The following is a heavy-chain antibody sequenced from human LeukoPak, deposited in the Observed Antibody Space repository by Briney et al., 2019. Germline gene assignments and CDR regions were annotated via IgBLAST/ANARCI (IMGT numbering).Heavy chain of an antibody. D-gene: IGHD1-26*01. J-gene: IGHJ4*02. CDR1: GGSFSGYY. Sequence: SETLSLTCAVYGGSFSGYYWSWIRQPPGKGLEWIGEINHSESTNYNPSLKSRVTISVDTSKNQFSLKLSSVTAADTAVYYCAGTSGIVGATETFDYWGQGTLVTVSS. V-gene: IGHV4-34*01. CDR3: AGTSGIVGATETFDY. CDR2: INHSEST.